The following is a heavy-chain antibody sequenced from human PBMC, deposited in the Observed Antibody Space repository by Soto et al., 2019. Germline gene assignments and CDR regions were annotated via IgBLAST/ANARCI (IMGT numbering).Heavy chain of an antibody. CDR1: GFTFSSYS. J-gene: IGHJ6*02. D-gene: IGHD1-26*01. Sequence: EVQLVESGGGLVKPGGSLRLSCAASGFTFSSYSMNWVRQAPGKGLEWVSSISSSSSYIYYADSVKGRFTISRDNAKNSLYLQMNSLRAEDTAVYYCAREVGDTYYYYGMAVWGQGTTVTVSS. V-gene: IGHV3-21*01. CDR3: AREVGDTYYYYGMAV. CDR2: ISSSSSYI.